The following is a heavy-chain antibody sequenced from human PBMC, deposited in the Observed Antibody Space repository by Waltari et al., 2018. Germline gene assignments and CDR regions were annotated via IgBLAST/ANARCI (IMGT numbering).Heavy chain of an antibody. D-gene: IGHD5-12*01. CDR1: GFTVSNNY. V-gene: IGHV3-53*01. J-gene: IGHJ3*02. Sequence: EVQLVESGGGLIQPGRSLRISCAAAGFTVSNNYITWVRQAPGKGLEWVSVIYSGGGTYYADSVRGRFTISRDKVKNTVYLQMNSLRAEDTAVYYCGNIGAFDIWGQGTMVTVSS. CDR3: GNIGAFDI. CDR2: IYSGGGT.